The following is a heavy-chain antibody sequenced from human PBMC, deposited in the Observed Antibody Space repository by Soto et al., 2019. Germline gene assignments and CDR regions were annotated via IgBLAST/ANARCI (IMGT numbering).Heavy chain of an antibody. CDR2: IYYSGTT. CDR1: GYSISSSNW. Sequence: QVQLQESGPGLVKPSDTLSLTCAVSGYSISSSNWWGWIRQPPGKGLEWIGYIYYSGTTYYNPSRKSRFTMSVDTSKNQFSLKLTSVTAVDTAVYYCARREIQGPIDYWGQGTLVTVSS. CDR3: ARREIQGPIDY. V-gene: IGHV4-28*01. D-gene: IGHD1-26*01. J-gene: IGHJ4*02.